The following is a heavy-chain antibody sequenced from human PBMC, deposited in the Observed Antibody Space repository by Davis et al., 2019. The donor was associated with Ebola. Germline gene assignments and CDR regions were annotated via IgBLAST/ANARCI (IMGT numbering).Heavy chain of an antibody. CDR3: AKDGLEMATISSAPDY. Sequence: PGGSLRLSCAASRFTFSSYAMHWVRQAPGKGLEWVAVISYDGSNKYYADSVKGRFTISRDNSKNTLYLQMNSLRAEDTAVYYCAKDGLEMATISSAPDYWGQGTLVTVSS. CDR1: RFTFSSYA. CDR2: ISYDGSNK. J-gene: IGHJ4*02. D-gene: IGHD5-24*01. V-gene: IGHV3-30*18.